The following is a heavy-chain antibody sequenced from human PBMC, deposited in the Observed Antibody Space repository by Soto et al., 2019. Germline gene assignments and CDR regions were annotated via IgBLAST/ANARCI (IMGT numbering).Heavy chain of an antibody. CDR1: GFMFSSYA. CDR2: ISGSGDST. Sequence: EVQLLESGGGLVQPGGSLRLSCAASGFMFSSYAMSWVRQAPGKRLEWVSDISGSGDSTDYADSVKGRFTISRDNSKNTVYLQMNILRAEDTAVYYCTKGPLFYYHNSVYYDYWGQGTLVTVSS. V-gene: IGHV3-23*01. J-gene: IGHJ4*02. D-gene: IGHD3-22*01. CDR3: TKGPLFYYHNSVYYDY.